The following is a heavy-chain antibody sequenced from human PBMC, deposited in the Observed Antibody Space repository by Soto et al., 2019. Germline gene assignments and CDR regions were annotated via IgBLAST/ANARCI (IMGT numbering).Heavy chain of an antibody. CDR3: ARDLSGSGD. V-gene: IGHV3-30-3*01. J-gene: IGHJ4*02. CDR2: ISYDGSNK. CDR1: GFAFSSYA. D-gene: IGHD3-10*01. Sequence: QVQLVESGGGVVQPGRSLRLSCAASGFAFSSYAMHWVRQAPGKGLEWVAVISYDGSNKYYADSVKGRFTISRDNSKNTLYLQMNILRAEDTAVYYCARDLSGSGDWGQGTLVTVSS.